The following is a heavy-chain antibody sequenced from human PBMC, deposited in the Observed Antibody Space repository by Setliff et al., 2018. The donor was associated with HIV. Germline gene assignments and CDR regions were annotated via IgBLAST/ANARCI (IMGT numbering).Heavy chain of an antibody. D-gene: IGHD3-22*01. V-gene: IGHV4-59*08. CDR1: GGSISTYY. CDR2: IFYSGIT. CDR3: ARTQQTYYYDSSGYYFDY. J-gene: IGHJ4*02. Sequence: PSETLSLTCTVSGGSISTYYWSWIRQPPGKGLEWIGYIFYSGITNYNPSLRSRVTISVDTSKNQFSLKLSSVAAADTAVYYCARTQQTYYYDSSGYYFDYWGQGTLVTVSS.